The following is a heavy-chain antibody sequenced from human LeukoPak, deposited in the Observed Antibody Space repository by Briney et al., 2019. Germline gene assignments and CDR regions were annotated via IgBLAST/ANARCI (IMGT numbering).Heavy chain of an antibody. V-gene: IGHV4-4*07. D-gene: IGHD2-15*01. CDR1: GGSISSYY. J-gene: IGHJ4*02. Sequence: SETLSLTCTVSGGSISSYYWSWIRQPAGKGLEWIGRIYTSGSTNYNPSLKSRVTMSVDTSKNQFSLKLSSVTAADTAVYYCARRLGYCSGSSCYEGHFDSWGQGTLVTVSS. CDR3: ARRLGYCSGSSCYEGHFDS. CDR2: IYTSGST.